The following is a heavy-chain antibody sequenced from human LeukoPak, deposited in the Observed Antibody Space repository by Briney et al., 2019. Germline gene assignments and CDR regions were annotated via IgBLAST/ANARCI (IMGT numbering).Heavy chain of an antibody. CDR3: ARGTAGYHSSYFDY. D-gene: IGHD3-16*02. V-gene: IGHV3-74*01. Sequence: GGSLRLSCATSGFTFRTYAMSWVLQAPGKGLVWVSRINGDGSATAYADSVKGRFTISRDNAENTLYLQMNSLRAEDTAVYYCARGTAGYHSSYFDYWGQGTLVTVSS. CDR2: INGDGSAT. J-gene: IGHJ4*02. CDR1: GFTFRTYA.